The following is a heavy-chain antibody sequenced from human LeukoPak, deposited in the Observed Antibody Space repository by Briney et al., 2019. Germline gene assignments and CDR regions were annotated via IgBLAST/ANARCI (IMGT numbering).Heavy chain of an antibody. CDR3: ARGGDGYIRGDY. CDR2: MNPNSGNT. J-gene: IGHJ4*02. D-gene: IGHD5-24*01. V-gene: IGHV1-8*02. CDR1: GGTFSSYA. Sequence: ASVKVSCKASGGTFSSYAISWVRQAPGQGLEWMGWMNPNSGNTGYAQKFQGRVTMTRNTSISTAYMELSSLRSEDTAVYYCARGGDGYIRGDYWGQGTLVTVSS.